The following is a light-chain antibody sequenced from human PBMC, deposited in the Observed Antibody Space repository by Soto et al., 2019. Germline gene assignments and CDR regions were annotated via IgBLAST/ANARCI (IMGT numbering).Light chain of an antibody. CDR1: QSVSSSY. CDR3: QQYGSSIT. Sequence: EILMTQSPATPSVSPGERATLSCRASQSVSSSYLAWCQHKPGQAPRLLIYGTTSRATGIPGRFGGSGSGTDFTLTISRMEPEDFAVDYYQQYGSSITFGPGTRLEIK. J-gene: IGKJ5*01. CDR2: GTT. V-gene: IGKV3-20*01.